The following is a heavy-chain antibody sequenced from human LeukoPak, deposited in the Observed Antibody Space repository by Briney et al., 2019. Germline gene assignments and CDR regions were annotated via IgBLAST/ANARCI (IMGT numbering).Heavy chain of an antibody. CDR3: AREYGAGYFDS. CDR2: VSYDGKTN. V-gene: IGHV3-30*04. J-gene: IGHJ4*02. Sequence: GGSLRLSCAASGFKFNDYSMHWVRQAPGKGLEWLSLVSYDGKTNYSADSVRGRSLISRDNSQNTVRLEMNSLRPEDTAIYYCAREYGAGYFDSWGPGTLVTVSS. CDR1: GFKFNDYS. D-gene: IGHD3-10*01.